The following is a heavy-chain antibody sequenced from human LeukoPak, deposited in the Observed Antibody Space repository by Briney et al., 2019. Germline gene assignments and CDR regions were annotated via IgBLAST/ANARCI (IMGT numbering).Heavy chain of an antibody. Sequence: ASVKVSCKASGYTFTGYYLYWVRQAPGQGLEWMGWISAYNGNTNYAQKLQGRVTMTTDTSTSTAYMELRSLRSDDTAVYYCARGGPWERKFDPWGQGTLVTVSS. CDR1: GYTFTGYY. D-gene: IGHD1-1*01. J-gene: IGHJ5*02. CDR2: ISAYNGNT. CDR3: ARGGPWERKFDP. V-gene: IGHV1-18*04.